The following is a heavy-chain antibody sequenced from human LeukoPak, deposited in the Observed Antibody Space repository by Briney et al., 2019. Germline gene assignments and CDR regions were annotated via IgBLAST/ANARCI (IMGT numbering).Heavy chain of an antibody. CDR3: ARGRGNRYYFDY. J-gene: IGHJ4*02. CDR2: INPSGGST. D-gene: IGHD1-14*01. CDR1: GYTFTDYY. Sequence: ASVKVSCKASGYTFTDYYLHWVRQAPGQGLEWMGIINPSGGSTSYAQKFQGRVTMTRDMSTSTVYMELSSLRSEDTAVYYCARGRGNRYYFDYWGQGTLVTVSS. V-gene: IGHV1-46*01.